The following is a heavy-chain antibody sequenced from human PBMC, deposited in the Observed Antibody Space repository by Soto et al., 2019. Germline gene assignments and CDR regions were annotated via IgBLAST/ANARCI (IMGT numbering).Heavy chain of an antibody. Sequence: PGGSLRLSCAASGFTFSTYSMNWVRQAPGKGLEWVSSISWNSGNIGYADSVKGRFTTSRDNAKNSLYLQMNSLRPEDTALYYCVRSKGGYSYGTPFDYWGQEPWSPSPQ. D-gene: IGHD5-18*01. J-gene: IGHJ4*01. V-gene: IGHV3-9*01. CDR1: GFTFSTYS. CDR3: VRSKGGYSYGTPFDY. CDR2: ISWNSGNI.